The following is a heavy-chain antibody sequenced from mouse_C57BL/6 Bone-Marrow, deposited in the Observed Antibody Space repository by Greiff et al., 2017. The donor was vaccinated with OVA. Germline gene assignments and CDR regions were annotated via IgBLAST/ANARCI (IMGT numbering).Heavy chain of an antibody. D-gene: IGHD2-1*01. CDR2: IYPRSGNT. CDR3: ARNYDYYGNSWDLDV. J-gene: IGHJ1*03. V-gene: IGHV1-81*01. Sequence: VQVVESGAELARPGASVKLSCKASGYTFTSYGISWVKQRTGQGLEWIGEIYPRSGNTYYNEKFKGQATLTADKSSSTAYMELRSLTYEDSAVYFCARNYDYYGNSWDLDVWGKGTPVTVSS. CDR1: GYTFTSYG.